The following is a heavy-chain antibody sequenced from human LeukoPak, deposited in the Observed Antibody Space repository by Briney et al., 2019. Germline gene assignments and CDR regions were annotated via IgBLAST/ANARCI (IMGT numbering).Heavy chain of an antibody. D-gene: IGHD3-9*01. Sequence: GGSLRLSCAASGFTFSSYWMSWVRQAPGKGLEWVANIKQDGSEKYYVDSVKGRFTISRDNAKNSLYLQMNSLRAEDTAVYYCARRATYYDILTGYYRGYYFDYWGQGTLVTVSS. CDR3: ARRATYYDILTGYYRGYYFDY. V-gene: IGHV3-7*02. CDR2: IKQDGSEK. CDR1: GFTFSSYW. J-gene: IGHJ4*02.